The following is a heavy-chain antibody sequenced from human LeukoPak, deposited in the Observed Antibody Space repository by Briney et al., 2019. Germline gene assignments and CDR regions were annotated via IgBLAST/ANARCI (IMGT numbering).Heavy chain of an antibody. D-gene: IGHD6-19*01. CDR2: ISGSGGST. CDR3: SIHLSQQWLAVFPFDY. CDR1: GFPFSSYA. Sequence: VGSLRLSCAASGFPFSSYAMSWVRQAPGKGLEGVSAISGSGGSTYYAGSGKGRFTISRDNSKKTLYLQMNSLRAEDTAVYYFSIHLSQQWLAVFPFDYWGQGTLVSVSS. V-gene: IGHV3-23*01. J-gene: IGHJ4*02.